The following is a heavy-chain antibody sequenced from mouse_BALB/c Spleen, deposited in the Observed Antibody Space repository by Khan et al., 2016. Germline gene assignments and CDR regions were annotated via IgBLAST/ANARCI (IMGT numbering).Heavy chain of an antibody. CDR3: ARRDGDFAY. V-gene: IGHV9-1*02. D-gene: IGHD1-1*02. CDR2: INTYTGEP. J-gene: IGHJ2*01. CDR1: GYTFTNYG. Sequence: QIQLVQSGPELKKPGETVKISCKASGYTFTNYGMNWVKQAPGKGLKWMGWINTYTGEPTYADDFKGRFAFSLETSASTAYLQINNLKNEHMATXLSARRDGDFAYWGQGTTLTVSS.